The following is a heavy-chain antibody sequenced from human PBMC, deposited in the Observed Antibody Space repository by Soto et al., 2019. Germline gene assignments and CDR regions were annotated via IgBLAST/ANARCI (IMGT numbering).Heavy chain of an antibody. D-gene: IGHD6-19*01. CDR3: AIHSGGSSRYFDY. Sequence: GESLKISCKGSGYSFSTYWIGWVRQMPGKGLEWMGIIYPSDSDARYSPSFQGQVTISADKSITTAYLQWSSLKASDTAMYYCAIHSGGSSRYFDYWGQGTLVTVSS. V-gene: IGHV5-51*01. CDR2: IYPSDSDA. CDR1: GYSFSTYW. J-gene: IGHJ4*02.